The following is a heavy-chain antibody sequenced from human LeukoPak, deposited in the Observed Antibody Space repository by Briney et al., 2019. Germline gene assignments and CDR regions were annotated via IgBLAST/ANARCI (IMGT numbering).Heavy chain of an antibody. CDR1: GGTFSSYA. J-gene: IGHJ6*02. CDR3: ANGGNRYLYYYYYGMDV. Sequence: PGASVKVSCKASGGTFSSYAISWVRQAPGQGLEWMGGIIPIFGTANYAQKFQGRVTITADESTSTAYMELSSLRSEDMAVYYCANGGNRYLYYYYYGMDVWGQGTTVTVSS. V-gene: IGHV1-69*13. D-gene: IGHD4-23*01. CDR2: IIPIFGTA.